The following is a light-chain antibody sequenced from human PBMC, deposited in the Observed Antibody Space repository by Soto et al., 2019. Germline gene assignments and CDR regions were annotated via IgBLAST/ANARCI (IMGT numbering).Light chain of an antibody. Sequence: DIVMTQSPDSLAVSLGEGASINCKSSQTILYSSNNKSYLGWYQQSPGQPPKLLIYWASTRESGVPDRFSGSGSGTYFTLTISSLQAEDVAVYYCQQYYTTPRTFGQGTKVEIK. CDR3: QQYYTTPRT. CDR2: WAS. J-gene: IGKJ1*01. CDR1: QTILYSSNNKSY. V-gene: IGKV4-1*01.